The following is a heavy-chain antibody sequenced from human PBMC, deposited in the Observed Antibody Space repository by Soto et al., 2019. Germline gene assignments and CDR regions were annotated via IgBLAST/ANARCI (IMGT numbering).Heavy chain of an antibody. Sequence: SLRLSCAAAGFTFDDYTMHWVRLAPGKGLEWVARISWNSRNVNYADSVKGRFTISRDNAVNSLFLQMSSLRPGDTAIYYCARAWYYYDSSGYPDDYWGQGTLVTVSS. D-gene: IGHD3-22*01. J-gene: IGHJ4*02. CDR3: ARAWYYYDSSGYPDDY. CDR2: ISWNSRNV. CDR1: GFTFDDYT. V-gene: IGHV3-9*01.